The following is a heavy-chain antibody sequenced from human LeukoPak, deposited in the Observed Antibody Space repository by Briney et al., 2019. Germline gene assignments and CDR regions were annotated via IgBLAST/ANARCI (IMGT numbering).Heavy chain of an antibody. CDR3: ATHPTVITRFDI. CDR2: IHYTGGT. CDR1: GGSIGRYW. Sequence: SETLSLTCSVSGGSIGRYWWSWIRQAPGKGLEWIGYIHYTGGTNCNPSLKSRVTISLDTPKNQFSLTLSSVTAADTAVYHCATHPTVITRFDIWGQGTMVTVSS. D-gene: IGHD4-23*01. V-gene: IGHV4-59*01. J-gene: IGHJ3*02.